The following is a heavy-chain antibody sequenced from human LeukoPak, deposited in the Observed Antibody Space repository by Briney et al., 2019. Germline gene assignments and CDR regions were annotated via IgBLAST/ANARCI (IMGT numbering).Heavy chain of an antibody. CDR1: GFTFSSFE. D-gene: IGHD3-16*01. CDR2: ISSSGSTI. CDR3: ARGDFEGY. J-gene: IGHJ4*02. V-gene: IGHV3-48*03. Sequence: PGGSLRLSCAASGFTFSSFEMNWVRQAPGKELEWVSYISSSGSTIYYADSVKGRFIISRDNTKNSLYLQMNSLRAEDTAVYYCARGDFEGYWGQGTLVTVSS.